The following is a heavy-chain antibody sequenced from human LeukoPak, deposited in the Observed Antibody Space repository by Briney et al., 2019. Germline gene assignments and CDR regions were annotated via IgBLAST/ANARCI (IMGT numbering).Heavy chain of an antibody. V-gene: IGHV1-2*02. J-gene: IGHJ4*02. CDR1: GYTFTGYY. CDR3: ARGIVVVPAARDFDY. D-gene: IGHD2-2*01. CDR2: INPNSGGT. Sequence: ASVKVSCKASGYTFTGYYMHWVRQAPGQGLEWMGWINPNSGGTNYAQKFQGRVTMTRDTSISTAYMEPSRLRSDDTAVYYCARGIVVVPAARDFDYWGQGTLVTVSS.